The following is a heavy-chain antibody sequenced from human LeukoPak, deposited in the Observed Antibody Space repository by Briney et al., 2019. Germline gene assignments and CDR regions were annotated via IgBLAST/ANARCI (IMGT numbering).Heavy chain of an antibody. Sequence: PSQTLSLTCIVSGGSISSGGYYWSWIRQHPGKGLEWIGYIYYSGSTYYNPSLKSRVTISVDTSKNQFSLKLSSVTAADTAVYYCARGLVGLYGMDVWGQGTTVTVSS. D-gene: IGHD1-26*01. CDR1: GGSISSGGYY. J-gene: IGHJ6*02. V-gene: IGHV4-31*03. CDR2: IYYSGST. CDR3: ARGLVGLYGMDV.